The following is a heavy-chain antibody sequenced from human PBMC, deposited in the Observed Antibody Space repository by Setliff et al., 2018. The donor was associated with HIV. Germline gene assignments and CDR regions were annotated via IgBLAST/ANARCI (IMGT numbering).Heavy chain of an antibody. CDR1: GFTFNTYW. CDR2: MNQNGGDK. Sequence: GGSLRLSCTGSGFTFNTYWMTWVRQAPGKGLEWVANMNQNGGDKNYVGSVRGRFTISRDNAKSSLYLQMNSLRAEDTAVYYCARDTGWKIDIWGQGTMVTVSS. CDR3: ARDTGWKIDI. D-gene: IGHD1-1*01. V-gene: IGHV3-7*03. J-gene: IGHJ3*02.